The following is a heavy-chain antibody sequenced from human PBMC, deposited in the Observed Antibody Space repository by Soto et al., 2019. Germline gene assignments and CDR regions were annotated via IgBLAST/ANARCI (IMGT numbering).Heavy chain of an antibody. V-gene: IGHV3-23*01. CDR2: ISGSGGST. Sequence: GSLRLSCAASGFTFSSYAMSWVRQAPGKGLEWVSAISGSGGSTYYADSVKGRFTISRDNSKNALYLQMNSLRAEDTAVYYCAKVADIAMVKALWFHGMDVWGQGTTVSVSS. D-gene: IGHD5-18*01. J-gene: IGHJ6*02. CDR3: AKVADIAMVKALWFHGMDV. CDR1: GFTFSSYA.